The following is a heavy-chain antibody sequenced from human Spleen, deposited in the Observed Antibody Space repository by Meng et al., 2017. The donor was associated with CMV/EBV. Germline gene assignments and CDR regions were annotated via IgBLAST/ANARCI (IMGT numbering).Heavy chain of an antibody. Sequence: GSLRLSCTVSGGSISSSSYYWGWIRQPPGKGLEWIGSIYYSGSTYYNPSLKSRVTISVDTSKNQFSLKLSSVTAADTAVYYCARGESSSWYGDYYYGMDVWGQGTTVTVSS. V-gene: IGHV4-39*07. CDR3: ARGESSSWYGDYYYGMDV. D-gene: IGHD6-13*01. CDR2: IYYSGST. CDR1: GGSISSSSYY. J-gene: IGHJ6*02.